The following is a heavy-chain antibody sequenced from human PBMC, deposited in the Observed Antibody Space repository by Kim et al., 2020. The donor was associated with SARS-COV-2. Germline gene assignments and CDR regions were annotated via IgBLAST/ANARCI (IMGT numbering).Heavy chain of an antibody. CDR2: INHSGST. CDR3: ARGVTAHCSGGSCYYSYGMDV. D-gene: IGHD2-15*01. Sequence: SETLSLTCAVYGMSFSAYYWSWIRQPPGKGLEWIGEINHSGSTNYNPSLKSRVTISVDTYKKQFSLKLSSVTAADTAVYYCARGVTAHCSGGSCYYSYGMDVWGQGTTVTVSS. J-gene: IGHJ6*02. CDR1: GMSFSAYY. V-gene: IGHV4-34*01.